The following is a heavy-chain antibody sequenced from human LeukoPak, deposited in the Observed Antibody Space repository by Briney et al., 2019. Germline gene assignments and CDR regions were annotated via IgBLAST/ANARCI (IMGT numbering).Heavy chain of an antibody. CDR3: ASRIGRYLYYFGMDV. CDR2: IIESGST. D-gene: IGHD1-26*01. Sequence: SETLSLTCAVYGGPFSHYYWTWIRQSPGKGLEWIGEIIESGSTNYDPSLKSRVTISVDTSKTHFSLNLTSVTAADTAVYYCASRIGRYLYYFGMDVWGQGTTVTVSS. CDR1: GGPFSHYY. J-gene: IGHJ6*02. V-gene: IGHV4-34*12.